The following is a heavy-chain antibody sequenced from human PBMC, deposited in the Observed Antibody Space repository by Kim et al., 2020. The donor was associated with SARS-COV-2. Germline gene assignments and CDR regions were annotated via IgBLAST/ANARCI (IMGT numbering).Heavy chain of an antibody. CDR1: GFTFDDYA. V-gene: IGHV3-43*02. J-gene: IGHJ6*02. D-gene: IGHD5-12*01. CDR2: ISGDGGST. CDR3: AKDPNVATILGYYYYGMDV. Sequence: GGSLRLSCAASGFTFDDYAMHWVRQAPGKGLEWVSLISGDGGSTYYADSVKGRFTISRDNSKNSLYLQMNSLRTEDTALYYCAKDPNVATILGYYYYGMDVWGQGTTVTVSS.